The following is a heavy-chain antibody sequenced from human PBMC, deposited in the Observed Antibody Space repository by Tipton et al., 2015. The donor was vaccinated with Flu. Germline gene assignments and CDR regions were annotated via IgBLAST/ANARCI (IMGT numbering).Heavy chain of an antibody. V-gene: IGHV4-38-2*02. D-gene: IGHD1-14*01. J-gene: IGHJ4*02. Sequence: PSLTCTVSGYSISSGYYWGWIRQPPGKGLEWIGSIYHSGSTYYNPSLKSRVTISVDTSKNQFSLKLSSVTAAGTAVYYCARDPTTRGSTDEHWGQGTLVTVSS. CDR2: IYHSGST. CDR1: GYSISSGYY. CDR3: ARDPTTRGSTDEH.